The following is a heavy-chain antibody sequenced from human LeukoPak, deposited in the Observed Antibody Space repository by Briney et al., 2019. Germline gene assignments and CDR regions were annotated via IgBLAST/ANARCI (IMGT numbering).Heavy chain of an antibody. CDR1: GFTFSSYS. J-gene: IGHJ6*02. Sequence: GGSLRLSCAASGFTFSSYSMNWVRQAPGKGLEWVSSISSSSSYIYYADSVKGRFTISRDNAENSLYLQMNSLRAEDTAVYYCARDPHGSGPYYYYGMDVWGQGTTVTVSS. V-gene: IGHV3-21*01. CDR3: ARDPHGSGPYYYYGMDV. D-gene: IGHD3-10*01. CDR2: ISSSSSYI.